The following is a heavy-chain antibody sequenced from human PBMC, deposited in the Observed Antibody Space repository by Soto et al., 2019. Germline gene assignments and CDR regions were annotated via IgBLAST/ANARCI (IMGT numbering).Heavy chain of an antibody. D-gene: IGHD3-10*01. CDR1: GFTFSSYW. Sequence: EVQLVESGGGLVQPGGSLRLSCAASGFTFSSYWMNWVRQVPGKGPVWVSRIKNDGSGTYYADSVKGRLTMSRDKAKNPVDLQMNSLRAEDTAVYYCVRGDGDYYAGKGYLGRHWGQGTLGTVSS. CDR3: VRGDGDYYAGKGYLGRH. CDR2: IKNDGSGT. V-gene: IGHV3-74*01. J-gene: IGHJ4*02.